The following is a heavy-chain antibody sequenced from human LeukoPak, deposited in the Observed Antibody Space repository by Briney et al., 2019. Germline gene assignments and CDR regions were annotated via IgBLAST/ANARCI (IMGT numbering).Heavy chain of an antibody. CDR1: GGSISSGGYS. CDR3: VRAPGAAID. J-gene: IGHJ4*02. CDR2: IYHSGST. V-gene: IGHV4-30-2*01. Sequence: SSETLSLTCAVSGGSISSGGYSWSWIRQPPGKGLEWIGYIYHSGSTYYNPSLKSRVTISVDRSKNQFSLKLSSVTAADTAVYYCVRAPGAAIDWGQGTLVTVSS. D-gene: IGHD2-2*01.